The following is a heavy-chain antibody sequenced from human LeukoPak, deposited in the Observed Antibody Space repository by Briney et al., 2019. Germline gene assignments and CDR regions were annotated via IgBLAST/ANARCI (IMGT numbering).Heavy chain of an antibody. V-gene: IGHV3-21*01. CDR3: ARDRGQQLVGNDFDC. Sequence: GRSLRLCCAASGFAFSTYTTHWVRHAPGKGLECVLWINSSGSYIYYADSMKGRITNTTDNAKNSLYLQMNSLRAEDTAVYYCARDRGQQLVGNDFDCWGQGTLVIVSS. D-gene: IGHD6-13*01. J-gene: IGHJ4*02. CDR2: INSSGSYI. CDR1: GFAFSTYT.